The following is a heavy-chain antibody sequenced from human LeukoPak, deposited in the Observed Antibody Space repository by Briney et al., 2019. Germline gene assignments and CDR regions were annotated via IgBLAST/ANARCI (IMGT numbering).Heavy chain of an antibody. CDR2: IYSGGST. Sequence: GGSLRLSCAASGFTVSSNYMSWVRQAPGKGLEWVSVIYSGGSTYYADSVKGRFTISRDNSKNTLYLQMNSLRAEDTAVYYCAAHRITMIVVAKYYFDYWGQGTLVTVSS. V-gene: IGHV3-66*01. CDR1: GFTVSSNY. J-gene: IGHJ4*02. CDR3: AAHRITMIVVAKYYFDY. D-gene: IGHD3-22*01.